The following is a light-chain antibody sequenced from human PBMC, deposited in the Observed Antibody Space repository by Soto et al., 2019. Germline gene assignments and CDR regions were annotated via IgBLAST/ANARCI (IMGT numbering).Light chain of an antibody. CDR1: QNLRSS. J-gene: IGKJ1*01. V-gene: IGKV3-15*01. CDR2: GSY. CDR3: QQYNIWPQT. Sequence: VMTQSPATLSVSPGARSTRSCLASQNLRSSLAWYQQKPGQATRLLIYGSYTRATGITARFSGSGSGTEFTPTISSLQSEDFAVYFCQQYNIWPQTFGQGTKVDIK.